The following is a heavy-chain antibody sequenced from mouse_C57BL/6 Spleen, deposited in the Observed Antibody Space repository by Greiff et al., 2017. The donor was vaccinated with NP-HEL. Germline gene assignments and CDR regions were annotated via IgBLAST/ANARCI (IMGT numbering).Heavy chain of an antibody. Sequence: VQLQQSGPELVKPGASVKISCKASGYAFSSSWMNWVKQRPGKGLEWIGRIYPGDGDTNYNGKFKGKATLTADKSSSTAYMQLSSLTSEDSAVYFCAGLEGDYWGQGTSVTVSS. V-gene: IGHV1-82*01. CDR2: IYPGDGDT. J-gene: IGHJ4*01. CDR1: GYAFSSSW. CDR3: AGLEGDY.